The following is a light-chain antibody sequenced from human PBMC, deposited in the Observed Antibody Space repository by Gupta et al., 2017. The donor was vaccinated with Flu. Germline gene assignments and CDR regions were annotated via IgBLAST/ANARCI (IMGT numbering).Light chain of an antibody. CDR3: QQRSNWPLT. J-gene: IGKJ4*01. CDR1: QSVSSY. V-gene: IGKV3-11*01. Sequence: EIVLTQSPPTLSLCPGERATLSCRASQSVSSYLAWYQQKPGQAPRLLIYDASNRATGIPARFSGSGSGTDFTLTISSLEPEDFAVYYCQQRSNWPLTFGGGTKVEIK. CDR2: DAS.